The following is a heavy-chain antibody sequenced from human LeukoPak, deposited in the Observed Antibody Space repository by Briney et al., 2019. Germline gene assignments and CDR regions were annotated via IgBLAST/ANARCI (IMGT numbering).Heavy chain of an antibody. D-gene: IGHD3-10*01. CDR1: GDSISSGDYC. CDR3: ARGKGGSGSYMDDAFDI. Sequence: SETLSLTCTVSGDSISSGDYCYNWLRQPAGEGLQWIGRIHTSGTIHYNPSLKSRVTISLDTSKNQFSLNSNSITAADTAIYYCARGKGGSGSYMDDAFDIWGQGTMVTVSS. J-gene: IGHJ3*02. V-gene: IGHV4-61*02. CDR2: IHTSGTI.